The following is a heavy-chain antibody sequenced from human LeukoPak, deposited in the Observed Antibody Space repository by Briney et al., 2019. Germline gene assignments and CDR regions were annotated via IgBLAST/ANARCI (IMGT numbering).Heavy chain of an antibody. CDR3: ARLREIPVFGVVTKSTSYFDY. CDR2: IKQDRSEK. J-gene: IGHJ4*02. V-gene: IGHV3-7*01. Sequence: GGSLRLSCAASGFTFSDYYMSWVRQAPGKGLELVANIKQDRSEKYYVDSVKGRFTISRDNAKNSLYLQMNSLRAEDTAVYYCARLREIPVFGVVTKSTSYFDYWGQGTLVTVSS. D-gene: IGHD3-3*01. CDR1: GFTFSDYY.